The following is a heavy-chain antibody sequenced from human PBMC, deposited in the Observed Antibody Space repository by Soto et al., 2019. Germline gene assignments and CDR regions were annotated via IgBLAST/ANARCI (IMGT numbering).Heavy chain of an antibody. CDR1: GGTFSSYA. Sequence: SVKVSCKASGGTFSSYAISWVRQAPGQGLEWMGGIIPIFGTANYAQKFQGRVTITADESTSTAYMELSSLRSEDTAVYYCARAYCGGDCPSYYGMDVWGQGTTVTAP. CDR2: IIPIFGTA. D-gene: IGHD2-21*02. J-gene: IGHJ6*02. V-gene: IGHV1-69*13. CDR3: ARAYCGGDCPSYYGMDV.